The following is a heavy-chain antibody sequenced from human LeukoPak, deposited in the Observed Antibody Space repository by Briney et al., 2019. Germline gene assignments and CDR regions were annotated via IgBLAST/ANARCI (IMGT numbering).Heavy chain of an antibody. CDR1: GGSISRYY. D-gene: IGHD3-10*01. J-gene: IGHJ5*02. V-gene: IGHV4-59*01. CDR3: AREVPWFGELPNWFDP. CDR2: IYYSGGT. Sequence: SETLSLTCTVSGGSISRYYWSWLRQPPGEGLEWLGYIYYSGGTNYNPSLKSRVTISVDTSKNQFSLKLSSVTAADTAVYYCAREVPWFGELPNWFDPWGQGTLVTVSS.